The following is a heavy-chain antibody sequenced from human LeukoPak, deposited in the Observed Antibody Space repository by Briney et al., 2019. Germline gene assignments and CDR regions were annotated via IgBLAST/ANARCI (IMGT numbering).Heavy chain of an antibody. J-gene: IGHJ3*02. Sequence: GGSLRLSCAASGFTFSSYAMHWVRQAPGKGLEWVAVISYDGSNKYYADSVKGRFTISRDNSKNTLYLQMNSLRAEDTAVYYCAKGGSYFSDAFDIWGQGTMVTVSS. V-gene: IGHV3-30-3*01. D-gene: IGHD1-26*01. CDR1: GFTFSSYA. CDR3: AKGGSYFSDAFDI. CDR2: ISYDGSNK.